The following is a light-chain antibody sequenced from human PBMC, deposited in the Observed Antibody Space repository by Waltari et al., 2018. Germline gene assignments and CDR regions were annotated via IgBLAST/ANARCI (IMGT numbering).Light chain of an antibody. CDR3: MQSLQALWT. CDR2: LGS. J-gene: IGKJ1*01. Sequence: DIVMTQSLVSLSVTPGEPAYISCRSSQSLLHSNGNNYLDGYLQKPGQSPQLLIYLGSNRASGVPDRFSGSGSGTDFTLRINRVEAEDVGVYYCMQSLQALWTFGQGTKVEIK. CDR1: QSLLHSNGNNY. V-gene: IGKV2-28*01.